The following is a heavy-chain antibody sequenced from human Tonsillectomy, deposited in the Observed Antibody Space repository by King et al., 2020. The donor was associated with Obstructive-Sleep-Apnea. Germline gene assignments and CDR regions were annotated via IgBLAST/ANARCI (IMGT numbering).Heavy chain of an antibody. D-gene: IGHD6-13*01. Sequence: VQLVESGGGVVQPGRSLRLSCAASGFTFSNYGMHWVRQAPGEGLEWVAIISYDGSDKYYADSLKGRFTISRDKSKSTLYLQMNSLRPEDTAVYYCGGYNWFDPWGQGTLVTVSS. J-gene: IGHJ5*02. CDR1: GFTFSNYG. V-gene: IGHV3-30*03. CDR3: GGYNWFDP. CDR2: ISYDGSDK.